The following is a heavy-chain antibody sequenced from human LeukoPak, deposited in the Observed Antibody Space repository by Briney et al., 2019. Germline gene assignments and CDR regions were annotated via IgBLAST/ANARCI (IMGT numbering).Heavy chain of an antibody. Sequence: SETLSLTCTVSGGSISSYYWSWIRQPPGKGLEWIGYIYYSGSTNYNPSLKSRVTISVDTSKNQFSLKLSSVTAADTAVYYCARHIRYSSSWYPGGWFDPWGLGTLVTVSS. V-gene: IGHV4-59*08. CDR1: GGSISSYY. CDR2: IYYSGST. J-gene: IGHJ5*02. CDR3: ARHIRYSSSWYPGGWFDP. D-gene: IGHD6-13*01.